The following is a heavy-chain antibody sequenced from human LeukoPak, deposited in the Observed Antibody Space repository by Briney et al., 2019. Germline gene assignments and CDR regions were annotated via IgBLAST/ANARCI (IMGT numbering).Heavy chain of an antibody. CDR1: GFTFSNYA. V-gene: IGHV3-64D*09. D-gene: IGHD3-22*01. CDR3: VKDEYYYDSSGTLDL. CDR2: IRSSGGST. J-gene: IGHJ5*02. Sequence: PGGSLRLSCSASGFTFSNYAMYWVRQAPGKGLEYVSAIRSSGGSTYYADSVKGRFTISRDNSKNTLYLQMSSLRAEDTAVYYYVKDEYYYDSSGTLDLWGQGTLVTVSS.